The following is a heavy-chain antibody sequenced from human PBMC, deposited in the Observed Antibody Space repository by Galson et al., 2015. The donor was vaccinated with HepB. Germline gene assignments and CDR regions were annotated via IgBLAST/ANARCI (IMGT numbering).Heavy chain of an antibody. CDR3: ARVGWQLVRSPFDY. CDR2: IKQDGSEK. Sequence: SLRLSCAASGFTFSSYWMSWVRQAPGKGLEWVANIKQDGSEKYYVDSVKGRFTISRDNAKNSLYLQMNSLRAEDTAVYYCARVGWQLVRSPFDYWGQGTLVTVSS. D-gene: IGHD6-13*01. V-gene: IGHV3-7*01. CDR1: GFTFSSYW. J-gene: IGHJ4*02.